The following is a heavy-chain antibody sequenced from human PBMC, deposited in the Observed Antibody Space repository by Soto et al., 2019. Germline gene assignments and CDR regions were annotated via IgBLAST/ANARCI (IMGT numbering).Heavy chain of an antibody. CDR1: GYTFTSYD. Sequence: WASVKVSCKASGYTFTSYDINWVRQATGQGLEWMGWMNPNSGNTGYAQKFQGRVTMTRNTSISTAYMELSSLRSEDTAVYYCARDIANYYGMDVWGQGITVTVSS. J-gene: IGHJ6*02. CDR2: MNPNSGNT. CDR3: ARDIANYYGMDV. V-gene: IGHV1-8*01. D-gene: IGHD6-13*01.